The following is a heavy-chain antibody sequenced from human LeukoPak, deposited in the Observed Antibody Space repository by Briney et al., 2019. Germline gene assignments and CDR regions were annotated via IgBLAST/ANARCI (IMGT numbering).Heavy chain of an antibody. CDR2: INPSGGST. V-gene: IGHV1-46*01. J-gene: IGHJ3*02. D-gene: IGHD3-22*01. Sequence: ASVKVYCKASGYTFTSYYMHWVRQAPGQGLEWMGIINPSGGSTSYAQKFQGRVTMTRDTSTSTVYMELSSLRSEDTAVYYCARGLYYYDSSVGAFDIWGQGTMVTVSS. CDR1: GYTFTSYY. CDR3: ARGLYYYDSSVGAFDI.